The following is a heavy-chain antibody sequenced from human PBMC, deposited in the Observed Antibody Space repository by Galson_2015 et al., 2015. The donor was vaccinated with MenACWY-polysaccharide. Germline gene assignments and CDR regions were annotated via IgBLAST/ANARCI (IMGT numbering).Heavy chain of an antibody. V-gene: IGHV4-4*07. D-gene: IGHD2-2*02. CDR3: ARDFRETNPRYCSSTSCYIDEYFQH. Sequence: SETLSLTCTVSGGSISSYYWSWIRQPAGEGLEWIGRIYTSGSTNYNPSLKSRVTMSVDTSKNQFSLKLSSVTAADTAVYYWARDFRETNPRYCSSTSCYIDEYFQHWGQGTLVTVSS. J-gene: IGHJ1*01. CDR2: IYTSGST. CDR1: GGSISSYY.